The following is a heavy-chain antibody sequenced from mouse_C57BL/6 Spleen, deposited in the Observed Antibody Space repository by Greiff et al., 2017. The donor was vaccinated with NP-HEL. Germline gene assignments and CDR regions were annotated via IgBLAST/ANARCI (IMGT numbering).Heavy chain of an antibody. CDR2: IYPGNSDT. CDR1: GYTFTSYW. D-gene: IGHD1-1*01. V-gene: IGHV1-5*01. Sequence: EVQLQQSGTVLARPGASVKMSCKTSGYTFTSYWMHWVKQRPGQGLEWIGAIYPGNSDTSYNQKFKGKAKLTAVTSASTAYMELSSLTNEDSAVYYCTKMGYYGSSSLMSVPSYWGQGTTLTVSS. CDR3: TKMGYYGSSSLMSVPSY. J-gene: IGHJ2*01.